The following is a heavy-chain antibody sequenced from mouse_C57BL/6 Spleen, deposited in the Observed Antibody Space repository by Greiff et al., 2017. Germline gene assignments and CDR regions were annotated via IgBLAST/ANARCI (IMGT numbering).Heavy chain of an antibody. CDR3: ARKDYYYAMDY. CDR1: GFSLTSYG. V-gene: IGHV2-2*01. Sequence: QVHVKQSGPGLVQPSQSLSITCTVSGFSLTSYGVHWVRQSPGKGLEWLGVIWSGGSTDYNAAFISRLSISKDNSNSQVFFKLNSLQADDTAIYYCARKDYYYAMDYWGQGTSVTVSS. J-gene: IGHJ4*01. D-gene: IGHD2-13*01. CDR2: IWSGGST.